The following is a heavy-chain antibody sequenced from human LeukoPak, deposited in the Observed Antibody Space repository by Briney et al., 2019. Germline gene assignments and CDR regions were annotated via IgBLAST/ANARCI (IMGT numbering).Heavy chain of an antibody. J-gene: IGHJ6*02. Sequence: PSETLSLTCTVSGGSISSYYWSWIRQPAGKGLEWIGRIYTSGSTNYNPSLKSRVTMSVDTSKNQFSLKLSSVTAADTAVYYCARDWGTEMVRGVIRLFSAPPNYYYGMDVWGQGTTVTVSS. CDR2: IYTSGST. CDR3: ARDWGTEMVRGVIRLFSAPPNYYYGMDV. CDR1: GGSISSYY. V-gene: IGHV4-4*07. D-gene: IGHD3-10*01.